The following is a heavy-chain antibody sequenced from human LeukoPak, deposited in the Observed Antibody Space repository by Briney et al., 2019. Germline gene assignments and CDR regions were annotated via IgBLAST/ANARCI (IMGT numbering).Heavy chain of an antibody. V-gene: IGHV4-38-2*01. J-gene: IGHJ4*02. Sequence: SETLSLXCAVSGYSISSGYYWGWIRQPPGKGLEWIGSIYHSGSTYYNPSLKSRVTISVDTSKNQFSLKLSSVTAADTAVYYCASHDSGHFDYWGQGTLDTVSS. D-gene: IGHD4-17*01. CDR3: ASHDSGHFDY. CDR2: IYHSGST. CDR1: GYSISSGYY.